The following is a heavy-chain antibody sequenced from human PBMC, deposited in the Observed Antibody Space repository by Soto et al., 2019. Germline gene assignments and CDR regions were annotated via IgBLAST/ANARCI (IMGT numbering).Heavy chain of an antibody. CDR1: GFIFSDSA. D-gene: IGHD3-3*01. CDR2: IRRKANNYAT. J-gene: IGHJ4*02. V-gene: IGHV3-73*01. Sequence: PGGSLRLSCAASGFIFSDSALHWVRQASGKGLEWVGRIRRKANNYATTYAASVEGRFAISRDDSKNTAYLQMNSLKTEDTAIYYCTRGREFWSGYPRYYLDYWGQGTRVTVSS. CDR3: TRGREFWSGYPRYYLDY.